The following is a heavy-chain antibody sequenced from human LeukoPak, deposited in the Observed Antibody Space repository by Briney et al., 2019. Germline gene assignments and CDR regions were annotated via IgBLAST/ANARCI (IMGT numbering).Heavy chain of an antibody. Sequence: PGGSLRLSCAASGFTFSSYGMHWVRQAPGKGLDWVAVIWYDGSNKYYADSVKGRFTISRDNSKNTLYLQVNSLRAEDTAMYYCARGAFRRAGMDVWAKGTTVTVSS. CDR3: ARGAFRRAGMDV. J-gene: IGHJ6*04. CDR2: IWYDGSNK. V-gene: IGHV3-33*01. CDR1: GFTFSSYG. D-gene: IGHD3-10*01.